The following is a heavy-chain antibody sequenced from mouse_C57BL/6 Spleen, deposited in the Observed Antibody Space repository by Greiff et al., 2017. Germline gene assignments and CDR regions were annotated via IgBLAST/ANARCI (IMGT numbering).Heavy chain of an antibody. V-gene: IGHV1-64*01. CDR2: IHPNSGST. CDR1: GYTFTSYW. CDR3: ARREAY. Sequence: QVQLQQPGAELVKPGASVKLSCKASGYTFTSYWMHWVKQRPGQGLEWIGMIHPNSGSTNYNEKFKSKATLPVEKSSSTAYMQLSSLTSEDSAVYYCARREAYWGQGTLVTVSA. J-gene: IGHJ3*01.